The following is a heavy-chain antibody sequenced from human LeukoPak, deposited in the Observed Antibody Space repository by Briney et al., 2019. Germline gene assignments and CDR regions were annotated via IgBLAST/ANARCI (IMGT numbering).Heavy chain of an antibody. D-gene: IGHD2-15*01. J-gene: IGHJ4*02. CDR2: INHSGST. V-gene: IGHV4-34*01. Sequence: SETLSLTCAVYGGSFSGYYWSWIRQPPGKGLEWIGEINHSGSTNYNPSLKSRVTISVDTSKNQFSLKLSSGTAADTAVYYCARGLKGLDSGNFDYWGQGTLVTVSS. CDR1: GGSFSGYY. CDR3: ARGLKGLDSGNFDY.